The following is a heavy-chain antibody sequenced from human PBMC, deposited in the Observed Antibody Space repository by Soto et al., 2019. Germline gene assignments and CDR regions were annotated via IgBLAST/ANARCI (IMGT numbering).Heavy chain of an antibody. D-gene: IGHD2-21*02. CDR2: IIPIFGTA. J-gene: IGHJ4*02. V-gene: IGHV1-69*01. CDR3: ARDRAYCGGDCYWTFDY. Sequence: QVQLVQSGAEVKKPGSSVKVSCKASGGTFSSYAISWVRQAPGQGLEWMGGIIPIFGTANYAQKFQGRVTITADESTSTAYMELSSLRSEDTAVYNCARDRAYCGGDCYWTFDYWGQGTLVTVSS. CDR1: GGTFSSYA.